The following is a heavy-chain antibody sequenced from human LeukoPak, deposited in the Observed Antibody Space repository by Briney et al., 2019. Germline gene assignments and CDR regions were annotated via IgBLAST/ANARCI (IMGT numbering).Heavy chain of an antibody. CDR1: AYSISNGDY. CDR3: PRDRAGYSSAWTNFEL. V-gene: IGHV4-61*08. CDR2: IHDSGST. D-gene: IGHD6-19*01. J-gene: IGHJ4*02. Sequence: PSETLSLTCTVSAYSISNGDYCGRIRQPPGKGLEWIWYIHDSGSTNYNPSLKSRVTMSVYTSKNQFYLKLSFVPAAATAVYSCPRDRAGYSSAWTNFELWGQGTLVPVSS.